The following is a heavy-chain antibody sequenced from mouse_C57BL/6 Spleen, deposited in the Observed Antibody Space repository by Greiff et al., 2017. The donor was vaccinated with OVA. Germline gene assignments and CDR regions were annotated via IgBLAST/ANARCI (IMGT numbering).Heavy chain of an antibody. J-gene: IGHJ2*01. V-gene: IGHV5-9*01. CDR3: ARQTGSYSNYVDY. CDR1: GFTFSSYT. Sequence: EVQGVESGGGLVKPGGSLKLSCAASGFTFSSYTMSWVRQTPEKRLEWVATISGGGGNTYYPDSVKGRFTISRDNAKNTLYLQMSSLRSEDTALYYCARQTGSYSNYVDYWGQGTTLTVSS. CDR2: ISGGGGNT. D-gene: IGHD2-5*01.